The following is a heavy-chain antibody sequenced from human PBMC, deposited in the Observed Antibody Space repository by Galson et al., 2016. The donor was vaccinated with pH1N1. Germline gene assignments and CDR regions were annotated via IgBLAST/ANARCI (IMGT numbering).Heavy chain of an antibody. Sequence: ERTTYYADSVNGRFTISGDNSKNTVYLQMGSLRAEDMAVYYCTRDAGGYSDFDYWGQGTLVTVSS. J-gene: IGHJ4*02. CDR2: ERTT. CDR3: TRDAGGYSDFDY. V-gene: IGHV3-64*02. D-gene: IGHD1-26*01.